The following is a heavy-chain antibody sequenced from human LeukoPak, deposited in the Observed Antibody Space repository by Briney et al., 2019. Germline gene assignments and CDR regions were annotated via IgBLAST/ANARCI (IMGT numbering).Heavy chain of an antibody. CDR3: ARDLHSIKVHAFDY. J-gene: IGHJ4*02. V-gene: IGHV3-74*01. CDR2: INSDGSST. Sequence: PGGSLRLSCAASGFTFNSYWMHWVRQAPGKGLVWVSRINSDGSSTSYADSVKGRFTISRDNAKNTLYLQLNSLRAEDTAVYYCARDLHSIKVHAFDYWGQGTLVTVSS. CDR1: GFTFNSYW. D-gene: IGHD1-1*01.